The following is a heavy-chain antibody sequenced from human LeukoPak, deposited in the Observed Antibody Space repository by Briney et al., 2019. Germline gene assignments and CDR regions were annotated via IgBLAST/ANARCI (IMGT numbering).Heavy chain of an antibody. Sequence: PSETLSLTCTVSGGSISSSSYFWGWIRQPPGKWLEWVGSMSYSGSTYYNPSLKSRVTISVDTSKNQFSLKLSSVTAADTAVYYCARRSSSQPPNYWGQGTLVTVSS. CDR2: MSYSGST. D-gene: IGHD6-13*01. CDR3: ARRSSSQPPNY. J-gene: IGHJ4*02. V-gene: IGHV4-39*01. CDR1: GGSISSSSYF.